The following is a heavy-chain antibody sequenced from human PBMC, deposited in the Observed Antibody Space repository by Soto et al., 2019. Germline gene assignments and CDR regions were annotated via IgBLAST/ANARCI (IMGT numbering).Heavy chain of an antibody. CDR1: GASISDNS. Sequence: QVQLQESGPGLVKPSEALSLACNVSGASISDNSWTWIRQPPGKGLEWIGYVYKSGTTNYDPSLKSRVTLSLDTAKNQFFLRLSSVTAADTAVYYCARIWYNFGHQGFDLWGRGTLVTVSS. CDR3: ARIWYNFGHQGFDL. CDR2: VYKSGTT. D-gene: IGHD1-1*01. J-gene: IGHJ4*02. V-gene: IGHV4-59*13.